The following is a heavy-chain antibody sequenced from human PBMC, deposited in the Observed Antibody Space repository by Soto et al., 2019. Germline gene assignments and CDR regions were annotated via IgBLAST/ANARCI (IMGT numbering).Heavy chain of an antibody. V-gene: IGHV4-34*01. CDR1: GGSFSGYY. J-gene: IGHJ6*02. CDR2: INRSGST. Sequence: QVQLQQWGAGLLKPSETLSLTCAVYGGSFSGYYWSWIRQPPGKGLEWIGEINRSGSTNYNPSLKSRVNISVDTSKNQFSLKLSSVTAADTAVYYCASSLYGMDVLGQWTTVTVSS. CDR3: ASSLYGMDV.